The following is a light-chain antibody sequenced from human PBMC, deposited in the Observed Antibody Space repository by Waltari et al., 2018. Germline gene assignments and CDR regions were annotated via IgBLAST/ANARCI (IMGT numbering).Light chain of an antibody. CDR3: QHYYATPRT. Sequence: DIVMTQSPDSLVVSLGERASSNCKSSQSVFYSSNNRNYLGWYQHKPGQPPKLLIYWASPRESGVPDRFSGSGSGTDFTLTISSLQAEDVAVYYCQHYYATPRTFGQGTKVEIK. J-gene: IGKJ1*01. CDR2: WAS. V-gene: IGKV4-1*01. CDR1: QSVFYSSNNRNY.